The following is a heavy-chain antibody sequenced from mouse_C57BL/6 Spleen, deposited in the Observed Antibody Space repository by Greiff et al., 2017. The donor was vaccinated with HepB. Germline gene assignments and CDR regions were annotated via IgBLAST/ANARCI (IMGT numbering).Heavy chain of an antibody. CDR2: ISDGGSYT. V-gene: IGHV5-4*03. CDR1: GFTFSSYA. J-gene: IGHJ2*01. D-gene: IGHD2-4*01. CDR3: ARGGYDYDADYFDY. Sequence: DVMLVESGGGLVKPGGSLKLSCAASGFTFSSYAMSWVRQTPEKRLEWVATISDGGSYTYYPDNVKGRFTISRDNSKNNLYLQMSHLKSEDTAMYYCARGGYDYDADYFDYWGQGTTLTVSS.